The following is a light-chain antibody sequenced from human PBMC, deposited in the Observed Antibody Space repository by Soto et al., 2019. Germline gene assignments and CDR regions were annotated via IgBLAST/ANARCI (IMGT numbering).Light chain of an antibody. CDR3: AAWDGSLNGWV. Sequence: QSVLTQPPSASGTPRQRVTISCSGSSSNIGSNTVNWYQQLPGTAPKLLIYGNNQRPSGVPDRFSGSKSGTSASLAISGLQSEDETDYYCAAWDGSLNGWVFGGGTKLTVL. CDR1: SSNIGSNT. CDR2: GNN. V-gene: IGLV1-44*01. J-gene: IGLJ3*02.